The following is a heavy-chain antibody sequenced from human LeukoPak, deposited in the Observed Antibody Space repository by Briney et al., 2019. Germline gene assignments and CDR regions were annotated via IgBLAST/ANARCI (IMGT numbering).Heavy chain of an antibody. J-gene: IGHJ4*02. CDR2: IKQDGSEK. Sequence: PGGSLRLSCAASGFTFSSYWMSWVRQAPGKGLEWVANIKQDGSEKYYVDSVKGRFTISRDNAKNSLYLQMNSLRAEDTAVYYCARDLNSDSSGYYDHFGDYWGQGTLVTVSS. V-gene: IGHV3-7*01. D-gene: IGHD3-22*01. CDR1: GFTFSSYW. CDR3: ARDLNSDSSGYYDHFGDY.